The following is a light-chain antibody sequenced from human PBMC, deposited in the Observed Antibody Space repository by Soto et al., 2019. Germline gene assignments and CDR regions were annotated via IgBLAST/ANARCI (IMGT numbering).Light chain of an antibody. CDR3: ETWDRNTVV. CDR1: SGHSSYI. Sequence: QSVLTQSSSASASLGSSVKLTCTLSSGHSSYIIAWHQQQPGKAPRYLMKLEGTGSYNKGSGVPDRFSGSSSGADRYLTISNLQFEDKADYYCETWDRNTVVFGGGTKLTVL. V-gene: IGLV4-60*02. CDR2: LEGTGSY. J-gene: IGLJ2*01.